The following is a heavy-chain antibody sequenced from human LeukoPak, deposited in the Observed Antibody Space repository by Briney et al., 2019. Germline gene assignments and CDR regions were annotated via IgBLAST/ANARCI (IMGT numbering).Heavy chain of an antibody. D-gene: IGHD6-13*01. CDR2: IYPGDSDT. V-gene: IGHV5-51*01. Sequence: GESLKISCKGSGYSFTSYWIGWVRQMPGKGLEWMGIIYPGDSDTRYSPPFQGQVTISADKSISTAYLQWSSLKASDTAMYYCARLDGEAAYYCYYMDVWGKGTTVTVSS. CDR1: GYSFTSYW. J-gene: IGHJ6*03. CDR3: ARLDGEAAYYCYYMDV.